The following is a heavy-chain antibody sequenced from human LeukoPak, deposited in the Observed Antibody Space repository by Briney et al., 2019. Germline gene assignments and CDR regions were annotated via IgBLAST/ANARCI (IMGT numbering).Heavy chain of an antibody. J-gene: IGHJ4*02. D-gene: IGHD3-10*01. CDR2: IYPGDSDT. CDR3: ARQTRDGSGSRGYSFDF. Sequence: GESLKISCKGSGYTFTSNWIGWVRQMPGTGLEWMGIIYPGDSDTRYSPSFEGQVTISVDKSISTAYLQWSSLKASDTAMYYCARQTRDGSGSRGYSFDFWGQGTLVAVSS. V-gene: IGHV5-51*01. CDR1: GYTFTSNW.